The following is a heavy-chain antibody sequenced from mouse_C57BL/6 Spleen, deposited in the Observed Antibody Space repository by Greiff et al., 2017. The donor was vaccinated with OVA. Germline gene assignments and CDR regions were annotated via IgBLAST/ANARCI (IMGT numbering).Heavy chain of an antibody. Sequence: DVMLVESGGGLVKPGGSLKLSCAASGFTFSSYAMSWVRQTPEKRLEWVATISDGGSYTYYPDNVKGRFTISRDNAKNNLYLQMSHLKSEDTAMYYCARGAYGSSYHWYFDVWGTGTTVTVSS. J-gene: IGHJ1*03. V-gene: IGHV5-4*03. CDR1: GFTFSSYA. CDR3: ARGAYGSSYHWYFDV. D-gene: IGHD1-1*01. CDR2: ISDGGSYT.